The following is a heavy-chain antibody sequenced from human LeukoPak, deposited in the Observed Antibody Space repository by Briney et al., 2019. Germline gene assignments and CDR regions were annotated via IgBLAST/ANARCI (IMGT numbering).Heavy chain of an antibody. Sequence: PGGSLRLSCAASGFNFNTYTMNWVRQAPGKGLEWVSSISSDSSYIYYADAVHGRFTVSRDNAKYSLYLQMNSLRAEDTAVYYCAAEAVGATGDYWGQGTLVTVSS. CDR1: GFNFNTYT. CDR2: ISSDSSYI. D-gene: IGHD1-26*01. CDR3: AAEAVGATGDY. J-gene: IGHJ4*02. V-gene: IGHV3-21*01.